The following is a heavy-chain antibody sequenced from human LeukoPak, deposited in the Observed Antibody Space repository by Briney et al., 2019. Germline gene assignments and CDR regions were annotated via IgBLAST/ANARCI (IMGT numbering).Heavy chain of an antibody. CDR1: GGSISSFY. CDR2: IYYSGST. J-gene: IGHJ4*02. V-gene: IGHV4-59*01. CDR3: AREAVAGNLDY. Sequence: SETLSLTCTVSGGSISSFYWSWIRQPPGKGLEWIGYIYYSGSTNYNPSLKSRVTISVDTSKDQFSLKLSSVTAADTAVYYCAREAVAGNLDYWGQGTLVTVSS. D-gene: IGHD6-19*01.